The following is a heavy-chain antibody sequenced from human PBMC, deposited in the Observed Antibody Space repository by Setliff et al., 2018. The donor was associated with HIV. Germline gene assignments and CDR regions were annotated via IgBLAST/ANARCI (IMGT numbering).Heavy chain of an antibody. V-gene: IGHV3-23*01. D-gene: IGHD5-18*01. CDR1: GFTFTSYA. J-gene: IGHJ4*02. CDR2: IGAVGSPT. CDR3: ARAHGYGSFDY. Sequence: GGSLRLSCTVSGFTFTSYAMGWVRQAPGKGLEWVSTIGAVGSPTFYADSVKGRFTISRDNSNNTLFLQMDDLRAEDTAMYYCARAHGYGSFDYWGQGTLVTVSS.